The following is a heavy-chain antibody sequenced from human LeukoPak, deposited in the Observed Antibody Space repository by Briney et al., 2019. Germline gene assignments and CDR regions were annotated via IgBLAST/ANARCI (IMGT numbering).Heavy chain of an antibody. J-gene: IGHJ4*02. V-gene: IGHV3-74*01. CDR2: ISPTGSTT. CDR3: ARGPHSNCSGLDF. D-gene: IGHD1-1*01. Sequence: PGGSLRLSCTASGFSFSGHWMHWARQLPGKGLVWVSRISPTGSTTSYADSVKGRFTVSRDNAKKTLYLQVNNLRAEDTAVYYCARGPHSNCSGLDFWGQGTLLTVSS. CDR1: GFSFSGHW.